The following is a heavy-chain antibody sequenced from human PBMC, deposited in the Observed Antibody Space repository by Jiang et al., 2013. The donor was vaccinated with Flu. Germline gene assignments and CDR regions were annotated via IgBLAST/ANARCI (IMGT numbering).Heavy chain of an antibody. CDR1: GYTFTSYG. D-gene: IGHD6-6*01. J-gene: IGHJ2*01. V-gene: IGHV1-18*01. CDR2: ISPYNENT. Sequence: SGAEVKKPGASVKVSCKASGYTFTSYGISWLRQAPGQGLEWLGWISPYNENTKYAQKVQGRVTMTTDTSTNTAYMELRSLKSDDTAVYYCAREGGTGAEAARHNWYFGLWGPWHPSHCLL. CDR3: AREGGTGAEAARHNWYFGL.